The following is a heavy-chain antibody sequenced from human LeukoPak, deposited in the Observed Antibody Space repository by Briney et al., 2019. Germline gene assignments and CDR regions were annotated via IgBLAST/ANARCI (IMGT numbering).Heavy chain of an antibody. D-gene: IGHD6-13*01. CDR3: ASSGRLSSSWYSYSFDY. J-gene: IGHJ4*02. Sequence: GGSLRLSCAASGFTFSSYEMNWVRQAPGKGLEWVSYISSSGSTIYYADSVKGRFTISRDNAKNSLYLQMNSLRAEDTAVYYCASSGRLSSSWYSYSFDYWGQGTLVTVSS. V-gene: IGHV3-48*03. CDR1: GFTFSSYE. CDR2: ISSSGSTI.